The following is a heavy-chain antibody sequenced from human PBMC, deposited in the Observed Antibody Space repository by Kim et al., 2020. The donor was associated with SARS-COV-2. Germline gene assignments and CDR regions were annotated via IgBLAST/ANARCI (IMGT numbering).Heavy chain of an antibody. D-gene: IGHD2-21*02. CDR2: ISEGDPRT. J-gene: IGHJ4*02. Sequence: GGSLRLSCTASGFTFSSYSMSWVRQAPGKGLEWVSVISEGDPRTHYADSVKGRFTISRDNSKNTLYPQMNNLRAEDTAVYYCARGGGGDHGYWGQGTLVTVSS. V-gene: IGHV3-23*01. CDR3: ARGGGGDHGY. CDR1: GFTFSSYS.